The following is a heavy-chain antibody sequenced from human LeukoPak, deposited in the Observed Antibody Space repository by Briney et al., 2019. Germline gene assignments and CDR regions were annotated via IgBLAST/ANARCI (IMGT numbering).Heavy chain of an antibody. D-gene: IGHD5-18*01. CDR1: GGSISSTNYY. CDR3: AREDAALAPGFDY. Sequence: PSETLSLTCTVSGGSISSTNYYWGWIRQPPGKGLEWIGSIYYSGITYFSPSLKSRVTISVDTSKNQFSLKLSSVTAADTAVYYCAREDAALAPGFDYWGQGTLVTVSS. J-gene: IGHJ4*02. CDR2: IYYSGIT. V-gene: IGHV4-39*07.